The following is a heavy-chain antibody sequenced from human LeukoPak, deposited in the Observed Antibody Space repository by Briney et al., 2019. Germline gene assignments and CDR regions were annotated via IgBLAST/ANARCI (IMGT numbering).Heavy chain of an antibody. CDR1: GFSFKTYS. CDR3: ARAITSYAEYFHH. V-gene: IGHV3-48*04. D-gene: IGHD2-2*01. J-gene: IGHJ1*01. Sequence: GGSLRLSCVASGFSFKTYSMDWVRQAPGKGLQWISYISGTSDTIYYADSLKGRFTISRDNAKNSLYLQMNSLRAEDTAVYYCARAITSYAEYFHHWGQGTLVTVSS. CDR2: ISGTSDTI.